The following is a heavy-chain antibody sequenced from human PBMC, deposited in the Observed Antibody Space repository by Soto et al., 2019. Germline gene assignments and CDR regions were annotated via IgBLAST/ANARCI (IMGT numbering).Heavy chain of an antibody. Sequence: QVQLVQSGAEVKKPGASVKVSFKTAGYSFTSYAMHWVRQAPGPSLEWMGWINAYNGDTKYSQKFQGRVTITSDTSASTAYMELRSLRSEDTAMYYCARSNYGDYYPYWGQGTLVTVSS. CDR1: GYSFTSYA. D-gene: IGHD4-17*01. CDR2: INAYNGDT. V-gene: IGHV1-3*01. J-gene: IGHJ4*02. CDR3: ARSNYGDYYPY.